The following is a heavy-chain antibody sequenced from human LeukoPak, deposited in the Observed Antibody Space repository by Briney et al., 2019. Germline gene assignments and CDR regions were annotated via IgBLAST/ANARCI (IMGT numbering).Heavy chain of an antibody. Sequence: GGSLRLSCAASGFTFSSYDMHWVRQATGKGLEWVSAIGTAGDTYYPGSVKGRFTISRENAKNSLYLQMNSLRAGDTAVYYCARGRYYYDSSGYHDGDHYFDYWGQGTLVTVSS. CDR3: ARGRYYYDSSGYHDGDHYFDY. CDR1: GFTFSSYD. CDR2: IGTAGDT. V-gene: IGHV3-13*01. J-gene: IGHJ4*02. D-gene: IGHD3-22*01.